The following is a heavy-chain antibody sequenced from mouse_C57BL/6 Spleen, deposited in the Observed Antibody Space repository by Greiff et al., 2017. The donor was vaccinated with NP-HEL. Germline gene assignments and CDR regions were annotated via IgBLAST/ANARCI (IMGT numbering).Heavy chain of an antibody. D-gene: IGHD2-3*01. CDR2: IDPEDGET. CDR1: GFNIKDYY. V-gene: IGHV14-2*01. Sequence: EVQLQQSGAELVKPGASVKLSCTASGFNIKDYYMHWVKQRTEQGLEWIGRIDPEDGETKYAPKFPGKATITADTSSNTAYLQLSSLTSEDTAVYYCAADGYYDFDVWGTGTTVTVSS. CDR3: AADGYYDFDV. J-gene: IGHJ1*03.